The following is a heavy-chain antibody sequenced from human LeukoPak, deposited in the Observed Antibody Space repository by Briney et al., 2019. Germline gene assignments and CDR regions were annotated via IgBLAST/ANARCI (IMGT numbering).Heavy chain of an antibody. CDR1: GYTFTGYY. V-gene: IGHV1-2*04. CDR3: ARGEYSSSFFDY. D-gene: IGHD6-13*01. Sequence: ASVKVSCKASGYTFTGYYMHWVRQAPGQGLEWMGWVNPNSGGTNYAQEFQGWVTMTRDTSISTAYMELSRLRSDDTAVYYCARGEYSSSFFDYWGQGTLVTVSS. CDR2: VNPNSGGT. J-gene: IGHJ4*02.